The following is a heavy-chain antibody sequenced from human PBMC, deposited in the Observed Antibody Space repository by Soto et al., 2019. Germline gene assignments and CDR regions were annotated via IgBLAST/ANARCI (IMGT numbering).Heavy chain of an antibody. V-gene: IGHV3-33*01. CDR2: IWYDGSNK. CDR3: ARDRNYVVVPAAIGY. J-gene: IGHJ4*02. Sequence: GESLKISCAASGFTFSSYGMHWVRQAPGKGLEWVAVIWYDGSNKYYADSVKGRFTISRDNSKNTLYLQMNSLRAEATAVYYCARDRNYVVVPAAIGYWGQGTLVTVSS. D-gene: IGHD2-2*01. CDR1: GFTFSSYG.